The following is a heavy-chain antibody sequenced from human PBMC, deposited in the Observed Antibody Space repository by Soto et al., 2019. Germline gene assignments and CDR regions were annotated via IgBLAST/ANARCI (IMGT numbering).Heavy chain of an antibody. V-gene: IGHV4-59*01. J-gene: IGHJ4*02. CDR2: IYYSGST. Sequence: PSETLSLTCTVSGGSIGSYHWSWIRQPLGKGLEWIGYIYYSGSTNSNPSLKSRVTISVDTSKNQFSLDLSSVTAADTAVYYCARGGGSGWTYYFDYWGQGMQVTVSS. CDR1: GGSIGSYH. D-gene: IGHD6-19*01. CDR3: ARGGGSGWTYYFDY.